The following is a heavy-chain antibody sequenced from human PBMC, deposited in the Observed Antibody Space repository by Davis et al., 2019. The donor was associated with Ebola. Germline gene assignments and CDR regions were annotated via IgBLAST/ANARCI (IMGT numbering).Heavy chain of an antibody. CDR2: IKEDGSVA. J-gene: IGHJ6*02. CDR1: GFIFSSSW. Sequence: GESLKISCAASGFIFSSSWMDWVRQAPGKGPEWVANIKEDGSVAYYLGSVKGRFTISRDNAKNSLYLQMDSLRPEDTAVYYCARGAPPKLYYYGMDVWGQGTTVTVSS. CDR3: ARGAPPKLYYYGMDV. V-gene: IGHV3-7*01.